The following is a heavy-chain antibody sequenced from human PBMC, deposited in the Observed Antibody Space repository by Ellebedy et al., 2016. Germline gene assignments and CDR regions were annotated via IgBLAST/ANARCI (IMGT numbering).Heavy chain of an antibody. CDR3: ARTSRFGEFSY. D-gene: IGHD3-10*01. V-gene: IGHV3-21*01. J-gene: IGHJ4*02. Sequence: GGSLRLXXAASGFTFSSYSMNWVRQAPGKGLEWVSSISSSSSYIYYADSVKGRFTISRDNAKNSLYLQMNSLRAEDTAVYYCARTSRFGEFSYWGQGTLVTVSS. CDR1: GFTFSSYS. CDR2: ISSSSSYI.